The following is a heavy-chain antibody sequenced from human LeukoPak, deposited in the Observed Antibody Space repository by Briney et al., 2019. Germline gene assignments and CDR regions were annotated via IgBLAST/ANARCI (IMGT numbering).Heavy chain of an antibody. CDR2: ITPSGGST. J-gene: IGHJ5*02. CDR3: ARESPSQFEAVVVAAIPGSGWFDP. Sequence: ASVKVSCKASGYTFTSYYVHWVRQAPGQGLEWLGVITPSGGSTNYAQNFQGRVAMTRDMSTSTVYMELSSLKSEDTAVYYCARESPSQFEAVVVAAIPGSGWFDPWGQGTLVTVSS. D-gene: IGHD2-21*02. CDR1: GYTFTSYY. V-gene: IGHV1-46*01.